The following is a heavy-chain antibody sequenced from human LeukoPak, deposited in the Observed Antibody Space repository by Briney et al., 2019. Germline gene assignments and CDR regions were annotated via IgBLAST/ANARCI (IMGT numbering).Heavy chain of an antibody. CDR3: ARDIGTTGWYTFDY. Sequence: MPSETLSLTCTVSGGSISSSSYYWGWIRQPPGKGLEWIGSIYYSGSTYYNPSLKSRVTISVDTSKNQFSLKLSSVTAADTAVYFCARDIGTTGWYTFDYWGQGTLVTVSS. J-gene: IGHJ4*02. V-gene: IGHV4-39*02. D-gene: IGHD6-19*01. CDR2: IYYSGST. CDR1: GGSISSSSYY.